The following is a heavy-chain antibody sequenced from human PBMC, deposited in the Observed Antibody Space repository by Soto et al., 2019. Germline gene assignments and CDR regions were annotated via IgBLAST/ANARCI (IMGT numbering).Heavy chain of an antibody. CDR1: GGSISSSNW. J-gene: IGHJ4*02. Sequence: TLSLTCAVSGGSISSSNWWSWVRQPPGKGLEWIGEIYHSGSTNYNPSLKSRVTISVDKSKNQFSLKLSSVTAADTAVYYCARDSSRQYYDFWSGYCFDYWGQGTLVTVSS. CDR2: IYHSGST. D-gene: IGHD3-3*01. V-gene: IGHV4-4*02. CDR3: ARDSSRQYYDFWSGYCFDY.